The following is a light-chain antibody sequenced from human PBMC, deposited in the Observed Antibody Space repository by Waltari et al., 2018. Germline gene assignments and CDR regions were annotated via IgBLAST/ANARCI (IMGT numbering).Light chain of an antibody. CDR1: SPNIGSNH. CDR3: AAWDDSMNGQVV. V-gene: IGLV1-44*01. Sequence: QSVLNQPPSASGTPGQRVIISVAGGSPNIGSNHVNWTQQFPGTAPKLLIHTTDKRPSGVPDRFSASKSGTSASLAISGLQSEDEADYYCAAWDDSMNGQVVFGGGTKVTVL. CDR2: TTD. J-gene: IGLJ3*02.